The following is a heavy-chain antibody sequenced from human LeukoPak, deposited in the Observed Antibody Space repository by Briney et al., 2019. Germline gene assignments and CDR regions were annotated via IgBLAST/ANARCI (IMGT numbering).Heavy chain of an antibody. CDR3: ASHYDILTGYFRGFDP. Sequence: SETLSLTCTVSGGSISSYYWSWIRQPPGKGLEWIGYIYYSGSTNYNPSLKSRVTISVDTSKNQFSLKLSSVTAADTAVYYCASHYDILTGYFRGFDPWGQGTLVTVSS. D-gene: IGHD3-9*01. V-gene: IGHV4-59*08. CDR2: IYYSGST. J-gene: IGHJ5*02. CDR1: GGSISSYY.